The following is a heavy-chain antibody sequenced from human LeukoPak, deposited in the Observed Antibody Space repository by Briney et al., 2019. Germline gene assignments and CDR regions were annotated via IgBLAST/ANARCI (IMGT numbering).Heavy chain of an antibody. CDR1: GYTFTSYG. CDR2: ISAYNGNT. D-gene: IGHD6-6*01. CDR3: ARDGAFLAARPLSDY. J-gene: IGHJ4*02. V-gene: IGHV1-18*01. Sequence: ASVKVSCKASGYTFTSYGISWVRQAPGQGLEWTGWISAYNGNTNYAQKLQGRVTMTTDTSTSTAYMELRSLRSDDTAVYYCARDGAFLAARPLSDYWGQGTLVTVSS.